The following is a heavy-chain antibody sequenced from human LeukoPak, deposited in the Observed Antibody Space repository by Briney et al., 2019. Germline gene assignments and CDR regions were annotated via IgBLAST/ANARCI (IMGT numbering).Heavy chain of an antibody. V-gene: IGHV3-23*01. J-gene: IGHJ6*02. D-gene: IGHD4-23*01. CDR2: IGGGGCCA. Sequence: GGSLRLSCAASGFTFSSYAMTWVRQAPGKGLEWLSAIGGGGCCASYPDSVKGRFTISRDNSKNTLYLQMNSLRVEDTAVYYCAKRVTTVEPSVVDVWGQGTAVTVSS. CDR1: GFTFSSYA. CDR3: AKRVTTVEPSVVDV.